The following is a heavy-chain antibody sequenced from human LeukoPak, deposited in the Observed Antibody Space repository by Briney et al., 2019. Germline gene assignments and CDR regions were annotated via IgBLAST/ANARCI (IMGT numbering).Heavy chain of an antibody. Sequence: GGSLRLSCAASGFTFINYNMNWVRQAPGKGLVWVSRIRNDGSDTRYAESVKGRFTISRDNAKNTLYLQMNSLRAEDTAVYYCARDWFHAIDYWGQGILVTVSS. D-gene: IGHD2/OR15-2a*01. CDR1: GFTFINYN. CDR2: IRNDGSDT. CDR3: ARDWFHAIDY. V-gene: IGHV3-74*01. J-gene: IGHJ4*02.